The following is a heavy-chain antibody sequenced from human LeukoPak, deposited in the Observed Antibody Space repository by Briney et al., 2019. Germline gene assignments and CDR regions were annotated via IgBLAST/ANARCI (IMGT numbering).Heavy chain of an antibody. CDR2: IKQDGSEK. D-gene: IGHD3-3*01. J-gene: IGHJ3*01. V-gene: IGHV3-7*03. Sequence: GGSLRLSCAASGFTFSNLWMSWVRQAPGKGLKWVANIKQDGSEKYYVDSVKGRFTISRDNAKNSLYLQMNSLRAEDTAVYYCATFRFLGTWGQGTMVTVSP. CDR3: ATFRFLGT. CDR1: GFTFSNLW.